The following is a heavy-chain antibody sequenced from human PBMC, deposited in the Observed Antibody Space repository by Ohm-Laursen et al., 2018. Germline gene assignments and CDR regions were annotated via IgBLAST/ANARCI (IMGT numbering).Heavy chain of an antibody. J-gene: IGHJ4*02. V-gene: IGHV3-9*01. CDR3: AKRYYYDSSGYSLRNHAFDY. D-gene: IGHD3-22*01. CDR2: ISWDSGSI. CDR1: GFTFDDDA. Sequence: RSLRLSCAASGFTFDDDAMHWVRQAPGKGLEWVSGISWDSGSIGYADSVKGRFTISRDNSKNTLYLQMNSLRAEDTAVYYCAKRYYYDSSGYSLRNHAFDYWGQGTLVTVSS.